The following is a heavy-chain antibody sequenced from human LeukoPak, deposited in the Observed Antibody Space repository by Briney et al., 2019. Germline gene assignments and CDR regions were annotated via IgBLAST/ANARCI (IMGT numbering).Heavy chain of an antibody. CDR2: IYYSGST. CDR3: ARRYYDSSGLFDY. J-gene: IGHJ4*02. CDR1: GGSISSGDYH. D-gene: IGHD3-22*01. V-gene: IGHV4-30-4*01. Sequence: SETLSLTCTVSGGSISSGDYHWSWIRQPPGKGLEWIGYIYYSGSTYYNPSLKSRVTISVDTSKNQFSLKLSSVTAADTAVYYCARRYYDSSGLFDYWGQGTLVTVSS.